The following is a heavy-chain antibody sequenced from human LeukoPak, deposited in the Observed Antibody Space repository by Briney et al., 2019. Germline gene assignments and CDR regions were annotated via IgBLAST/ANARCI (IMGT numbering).Heavy chain of an antibody. J-gene: IGHJ3*02. D-gene: IGHD3-10*01. CDR3: VRDKIVRAAHDAFDI. Sequence: SETLSLTCTVSGGSITSSTYYWGWIRQPPGKGLEWIGSIYYTGSTYYNPSLKSRVTISIDASKNQFSLNLTSVTAADTAVYFCVRDKIVRAAHDAFDIWGQGTMVTVSS. V-gene: IGHV4-39*07. CDR2: IYYTGST. CDR1: GGSITSSTYY.